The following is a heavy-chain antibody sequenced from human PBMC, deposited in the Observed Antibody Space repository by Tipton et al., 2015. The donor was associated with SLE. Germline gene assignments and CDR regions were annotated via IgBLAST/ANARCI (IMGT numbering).Heavy chain of an antibody. CDR3: ARDPAYDILTGIYGPRYFDL. V-gene: IGHV1-18*01. CDR2: ISAYNGNT. CDR1: GYTFTSYG. J-gene: IGHJ2*01. D-gene: IGHD3-9*01. Sequence: QVQLVQSGAEVKKPGASVKVSCKASGYTFTSYGISWVRQAPGQGLEWMGWISAYNGNTNYAQKLQGRVTMTTDTSTSTAYMELRSLRSDDTAVYYCARDPAYDILTGIYGPRYFDLWGRGTLVTVSS.